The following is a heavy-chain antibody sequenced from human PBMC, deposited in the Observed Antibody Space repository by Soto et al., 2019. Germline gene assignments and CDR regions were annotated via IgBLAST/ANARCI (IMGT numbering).Heavy chain of an antibody. CDR3: AKEPRRIAVAIYWYFDL. J-gene: IGHJ2*01. CDR1: GFTFSSYA. V-gene: IGHV3-23*01. D-gene: IGHD6-19*01. CDR2: ISGSGGST. Sequence: GGSLRLSCAASGFTFSSYAMSWVRQAPGKGLEWVSAISGSGGSTYYADSVKGRFTISRDNSKNTLYLQMNSLRAEDTAVYYCAKEPRRIAVAIYWYFDLWGRGTLVTVSS.